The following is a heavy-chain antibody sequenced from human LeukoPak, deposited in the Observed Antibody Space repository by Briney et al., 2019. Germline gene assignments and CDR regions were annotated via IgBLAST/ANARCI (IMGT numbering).Heavy chain of an antibody. Sequence: PGGSLRLSCAASGFTFSDHYMDWVRQAPGKGLEWVGRTRNKANSYTTEYAASVKGRFTISRDDSKNSLYLQMNSLKTEDTAVYYCARGDDCGDNDLDYWGQGTLVTVSS. CDR2: TRNKANSYTT. J-gene: IGHJ4*02. CDR3: ARGDDCGDNDLDY. V-gene: IGHV3-72*01. CDR1: GFTFSDHY. D-gene: IGHD4-17*01.